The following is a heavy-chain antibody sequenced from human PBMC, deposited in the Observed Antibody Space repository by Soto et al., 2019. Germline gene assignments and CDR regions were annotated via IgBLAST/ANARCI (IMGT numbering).Heavy chain of an antibody. CDR3: ARGVGDIVYYYYGMDV. CDR1: GFTFSSYG. J-gene: IGHJ6*02. Sequence: GGSLRLSCAASGFTFSSYGMHWVRQAPGKGLEWVAVISYDGSNKYYADSVKGRFTISRDNSKNTLYLQMNSLGAEDTAVYYCARGVGDIVYYYYGMDVWGQGTTVTVSS. D-gene: IGHD2-15*01. V-gene: IGHV3-30*03. CDR2: ISYDGSNK.